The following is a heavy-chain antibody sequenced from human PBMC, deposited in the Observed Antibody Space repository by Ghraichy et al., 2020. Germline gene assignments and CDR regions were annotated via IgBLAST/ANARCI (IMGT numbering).Heavy chain of an antibody. D-gene: IGHD6-6*01. CDR1: GASVSSAGNS. Sequence: LSLTCAVSGASVSSAGNSWSWIRQPPGKGLEWIGYIYHSGITYYNPSLKSRVAISVDRSKNQFSLRLSSVTAADTALYYCARSTSVLTFDYWGQGTMVTVSS. CDR2: IYHSGIT. V-gene: IGHV4-30-2*01. J-gene: IGHJ4*03. CDR3: ARSTSVLTFDY.